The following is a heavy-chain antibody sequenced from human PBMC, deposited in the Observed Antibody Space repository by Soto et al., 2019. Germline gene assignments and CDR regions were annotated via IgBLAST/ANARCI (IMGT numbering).Heavy chain of an antibody. CDR1: GGSISSSSYY. Sequence: ETLSLTCTVSGGSISSSSYYWGWIRQPPGKGLEWIGSIYYSGSTYYNPSLKSRVTISVDTSKNQFSLKLSSVTAADTAVYYCASPYSSSWYYFDYWGQGTLVTVSS. CDR2: IYYSGST. CDR3: ASPYSSSWYYFDY. V-gene: IGHV4-39*01. D-gene: IGHD6-13*01. J-gene: IGHJ4*02.